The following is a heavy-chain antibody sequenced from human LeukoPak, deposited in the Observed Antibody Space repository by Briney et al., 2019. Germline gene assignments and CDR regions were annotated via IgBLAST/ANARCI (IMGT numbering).Heavy chain of an antibody. Sequence: GGSLRLSCAASGFTVSSNYMSWVRQAPGKGLEWVSVIYSGGSTYYADSVKGRFTISRDNSKNTLYLQMNSLRAEDTAVYYCAKDTLARAVAGWTNYWGQGTLVTVSS. D-gene: IGHD6-19*01. CDR3: AKDTLARAVAGWTNY. CDR2: IYSGGST. CDR1: GFTVSSNY. V-gene: IGHV3-66*01. J-gene: IGHJ4*02.